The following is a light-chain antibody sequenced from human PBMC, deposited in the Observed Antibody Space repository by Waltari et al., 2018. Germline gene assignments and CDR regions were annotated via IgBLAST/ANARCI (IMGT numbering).Light chain of an antibody. Sequence: QSALTQPPSASWSPGQSVTISCTGTRSHVGGYDYFSWYPHHPAKAPKLLIYDANKRPSGVPVRFSGSKSGNTASLTVCGLQAEDEADYFSNSYAGSKHYVFGTGTKVTVL. CDR3: NSYAGSKHYV. V-gene: IGLV2-8*01. CDR1: RSHVGGYDY. J-gene: IGLJ1*01. CDR2: DAN.